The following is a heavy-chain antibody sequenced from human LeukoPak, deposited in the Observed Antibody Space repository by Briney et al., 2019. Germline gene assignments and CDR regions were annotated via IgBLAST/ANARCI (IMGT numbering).Heavy chain of an antibody. CDR3: ARELHSSPPFKAFDY. CDR2: INSDGSST. Sequence: PGGSLRLSCAASGFTFSSYWMHWVRQAPGKGLVWVSRINSDGSSTSYADSVKGRFTISRDNAKNTLYLQMNSLRAEDTAVYYCARELHSSPPFKAFDYWGQGTLVTVSS. V-gene: IGHV3-74*01. D-gene: IGHD6-13*01. CDR1: GFTFSSYW. J-gene: IGHJ4*02.